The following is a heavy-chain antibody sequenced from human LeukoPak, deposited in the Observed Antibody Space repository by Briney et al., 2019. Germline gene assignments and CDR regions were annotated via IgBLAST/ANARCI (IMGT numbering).Heavy chain of an antibody. CDR3: AREIWWRFDY. D-gene: IGHD5-12*01. Sequence: PGGSLRLSCSASGFTFIDHYMSWVRQASGEGLECVAKIKPDGSQKYYVDSVKGRFTIYRDNSKHSLYLRLNSLRAEDTAVYYCAREIWWRFDYWGQGSLVTVSS. J-gene: IGHJ4*02. V-gene: IGHV3-7*01. CDR1: GFTFIDHY. CDR2: IKPDGSQK.